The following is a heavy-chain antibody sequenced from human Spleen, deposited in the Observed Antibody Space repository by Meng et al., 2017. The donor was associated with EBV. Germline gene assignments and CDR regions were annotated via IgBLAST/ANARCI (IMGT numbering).Heavy chain of an antibody. D-gene: IGHD1-14*01. J-gene: IGHJ4*02. CDR3: SRDLAGSDDY. CDR2: IHRDGSST. Sequence: EWRLLESGGNLVHPGGSLRLSCDASGFTFSNFARGWARQAPGKGLEWVSRIHRDGSSTNYADSVKGRFTISRDNAKNTLFLQMNSLRADDTAVYYCSRDLAGSDDYWGQGTLVTVSS. CDR1: GFTFSNFA. V-gene: IGHV3-74*01.